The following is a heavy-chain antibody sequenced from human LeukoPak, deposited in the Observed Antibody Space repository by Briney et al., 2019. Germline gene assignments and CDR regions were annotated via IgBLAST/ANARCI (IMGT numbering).Heavy chain of an antibody. CDR3: ARLGEPVVVPAAVYYYYYYMDV. CDR2: ISSSSSTI. D-gene: IGHD2-2*01. V-gene: IGHV3-48*04. J-gene: IGHJ6*03. Sequence: PGGSLRLSCAASGFTFSSYSMNWVRQAPGKGLEWVSYISSSSSTIYYADSVKGRFTISRDNAKNSLYLQMNSLRAEDTAAYYCARLGEPVVVPAAVYYYYYYMDVWGKGTTVTVSS. CDR1: GFTFSSYS.